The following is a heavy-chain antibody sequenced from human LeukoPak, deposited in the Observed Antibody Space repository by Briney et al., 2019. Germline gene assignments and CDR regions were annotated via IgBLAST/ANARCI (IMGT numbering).Heavy chain of an antibody. CDR3: ARRKRSGCSSTSCLLNWFDP. CDR2: IYYPGST. CDR1: GGSIINTNYY. V-gene: IGHV4-39*07. Sequence: SETLSLTCTVSGGSIINTNYYWAWIRQPPGRGLEWMGGIYYPGSTYYKPSLKSRLTISVDTSKNQFSLKLSSVTAADTAVYYCARRKRSGCSSTSCLLNWFDPWGQGTLVTVSS. D-gene: IGHD2-2*01. J-gene: IGHJ5*02.